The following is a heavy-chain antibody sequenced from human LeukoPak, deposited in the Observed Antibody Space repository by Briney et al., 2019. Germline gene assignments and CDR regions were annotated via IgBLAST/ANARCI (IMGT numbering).Heavy chain of an antibody. J-gene: IGHJ1*01. Sequence: KGSGPTLVKPTQTLTLTCTFSGFSLSTSGVGVGWIRQPPGKALEWLALIYWDDDKRYSPSLKSRLTITKDTSKNQVVLTMTNMDPVDTATYYCAHSSGIAAAGPAEYFQHWGQGTLVTVSS. D-gene: IGHD6-13*01. CDR2: IYWDDDK. CDR3: AHSSGIAAAGPAEYFQH. V-gene: IGHV2-5*02. CDR1: GFSLSTSGVG.